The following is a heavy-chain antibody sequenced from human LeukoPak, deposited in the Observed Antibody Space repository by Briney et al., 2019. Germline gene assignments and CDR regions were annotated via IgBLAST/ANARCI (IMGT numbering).Heavy chain of an antibody. D-gene: IGHD3-22*01. Sequence: GGSLRLSCAASGFTFSSYWMQWVRQAPGKGLVWVSRIKSDGSTRYADSVKGRFTISRDKGKNTASLQMKSLRAEDTVVYYCARAPSEIGGYYPEYFRHWGQGTLVTVSP. CDR3: ARAPSEIGGYYPEYFRH. CDR2: IKSDGST. V-gene: IGHV3-74*01. J-gene: IGHJ1*01. CDR1: GFTFSSYW.